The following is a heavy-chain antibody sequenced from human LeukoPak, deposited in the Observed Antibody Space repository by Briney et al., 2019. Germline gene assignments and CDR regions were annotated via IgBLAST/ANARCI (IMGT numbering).Heavy chain of an antibody. CDR3: AKDDYGGNSPSYYFDY. J-gene: IGHJ4*02. V-gene: IGHV3-21*04. CDR1: GFTFSSYS. CDR2: ISSSSSYI. Sequence: GGSLRLSCAASGFTFSSYSMNWVRQAPGKGLEWVSSISSSSSYIYYADSVKGRFTISRDNAKNSLFLQMNSLRAGDTAVYYCAKDDYGGNSPSYYFDYWGQGTLVTVSS. D-gene: IGHD4-23*01.